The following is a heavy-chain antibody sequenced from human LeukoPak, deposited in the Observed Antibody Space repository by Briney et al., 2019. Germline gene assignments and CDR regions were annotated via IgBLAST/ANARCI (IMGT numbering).Heavy chain of an antibody. CDR2: LYYSGGT. Sequence: SETLSLTCTVSGGSISSGDYYWMWMRQPPGQDWVWRGNLYYSGGTYYNQSLKSRVTISVDTSKNQFSLKLSSVTAAGTAVYYCARAPYDFWNGYRGRWFDPWGQGTLVTVSS. V-gene: IGHV4-30-4*01. D-gene: IGHD3-3*01. CDR3: ARAPYDFWNGYRGRWFDP. CDR1: GGSISSGDYY. J-gene: IGHJ5*02.